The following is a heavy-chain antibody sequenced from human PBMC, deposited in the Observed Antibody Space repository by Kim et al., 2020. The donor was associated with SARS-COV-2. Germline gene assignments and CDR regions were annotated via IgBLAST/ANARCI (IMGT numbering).Heavy chain of an antibody. Sequence: ASAKGRVTTSRDNAKNSLLLQMNGLRAEDTALYYCATDGYSSSSYLDFWGQGTLVTVSS. CDR3: ATDGYSSSSYLDF. J-gene: IGHJ4*02. V-gene: IGHV3-9*01. D-gene: IGHD6-6*01.